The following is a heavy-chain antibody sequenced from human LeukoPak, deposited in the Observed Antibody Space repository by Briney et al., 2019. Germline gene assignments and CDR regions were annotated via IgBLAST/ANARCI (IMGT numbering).Heavy chain of an antibody. D-gene: IGHD1-26*01. CDR2: FDPEDGET. J-gene: IGHJ4*02. V-gene: IGHV1-24*01. CDR1: GYTLTELS. Sequence: ASVKVSCKASGYTLTELSMHWVRQAPGKGLEWMGGFDPEDGETIYAQKFQGRVTMTEDTSTDTAYMELSSLRSEDTAVYYCATGGREELLYVGFDYWGQGTLVTVSS. CDR3: ATGGREELLYVGFDY.